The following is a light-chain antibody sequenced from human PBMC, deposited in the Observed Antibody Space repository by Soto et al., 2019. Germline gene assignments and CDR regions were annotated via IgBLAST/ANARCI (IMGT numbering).Light chain of an antibody. J-gene: IGLJ1*01. CDR2: EVS. V-gene: IGLV2-14*01. CDR3: SSYTSSSTYV. CDR1: SSDVGGYNY. Sequence: QSVLTQPAXVSGSPGQXITIXXTGTSSDVGGYNYVSWYQQHPGKAPKLMIYEVSNRPSGVSNRFSGSKSGNTASLTISGLQADDEAEYYCSSYTSSSTYVFGTGTKLTVL.